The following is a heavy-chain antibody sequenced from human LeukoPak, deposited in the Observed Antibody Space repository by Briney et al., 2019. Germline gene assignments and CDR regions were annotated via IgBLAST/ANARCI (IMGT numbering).Heavy chain of an antibody. CDR2: ISSSTTTM. Sequence: GGSLRLSCAASGFSFYTYSMDWVRQAPGKGLEWVSYISSSTTTMLYADSVKVRFTITRDNAKNSLYLQMDSLRAEDTAVYYCARGRHYYDSSVNRGADYWGQGTLVTVSS. J-gene: IGHJ4*02. D-gene: IGHD3-22*01. CDR1: GFSFYTYS. CDR3: ARGRHYYDSSVNRGADY. V-gene: IGHV3-48*01.